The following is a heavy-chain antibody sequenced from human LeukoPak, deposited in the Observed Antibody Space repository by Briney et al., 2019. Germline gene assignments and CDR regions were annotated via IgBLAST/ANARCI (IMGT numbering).Heavy chain of an antibody. CDR1: GYTFTGYY. J-gene: IGHJ5*02. V-gene: IGHV1-2*02. CDR2: INPNSGGT. D-gene: IGHD3-3*01. Sequence: ASVKVSCKASGYTFTGYYMHWVRQAPGQGLEWMGWINPNSGGTNYAQRFQGRVTMTRDTSISTAYMELSRLRSDDTAVYYCARDPRRFLESQSTKKHHGSTWAWFDPWGQGTLVTVSS. CDR3: ARDPRRFLESQSTKKHHGSTWAWFDP.